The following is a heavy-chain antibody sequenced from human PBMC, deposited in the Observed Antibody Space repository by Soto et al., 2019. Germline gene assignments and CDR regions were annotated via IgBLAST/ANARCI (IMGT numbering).Heavy chain of an antibody. V-gene: IGHV4-59*01. CDR3: ARAPVAGYYFDY. CDR1: GGSISSYY. D-gene: IGHD6-19*01. Sequence: SETLSLTCAVCGGSISSYYWSWIRQPPGKGLEWIGYIYYSGSTNYNPSLKSRVTISVDTSKNQFSLKLSSVTAADTAVYYCARAPVAGYYFDYWGQGTLVTVSA. J-gene: IGHJ4*02. CDR2: IYYSGST.